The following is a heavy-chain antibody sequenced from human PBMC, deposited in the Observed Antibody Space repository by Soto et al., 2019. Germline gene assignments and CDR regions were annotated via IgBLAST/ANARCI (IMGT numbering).Heavy chain of an antibody. Sequence: EVQLVESGGGLVQPGGSLSLSCAASGFTFSTYSMNWVRQAPGKGLEWVSHISSSSSPIYYADSMKGRFTISRDNAKNSLYLQMNSLRDEDTAVYYCARVRGYSYGYGDVWGQGTTVTVSS. CDR2: ISSSSSPI. CDR3: ARVRGYSYGYGDV. J-gene: IGHJ6*02. CDR1: GFTFSTYS. D-gene: IGHD5-18*01. V-gene: IGHV3-48*02.